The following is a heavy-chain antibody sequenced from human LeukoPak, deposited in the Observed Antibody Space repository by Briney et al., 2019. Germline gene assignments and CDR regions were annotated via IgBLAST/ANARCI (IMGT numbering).Heavy chain of an antibody. CDR2: INPDGTII. Sequence: GGSLRLSCAGSGFTYTDYWMHRFRQAPGKGPVWVSRINPDGTIIDYADSVKGRFRISRDNAKNLLYLQMNGLRADDTAVYYCAKDLSWNTADRWGQGILVTVSS. D-gene: IGHD5-18*01. J-gene: IGHJ5*02. V-gene: IGHV3-74*01. CDR3: AKDLSWNTADR. CDR1: GFTYTDYW.